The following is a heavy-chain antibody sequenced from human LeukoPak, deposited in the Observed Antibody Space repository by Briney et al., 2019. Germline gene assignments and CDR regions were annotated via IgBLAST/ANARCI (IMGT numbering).Heavy chain of an antibody. Sequence: GGSLRLSCAASGFTFSSHAMSWVRQAPGKGLEWVSLISGSGDSTYYADSVKGRFTISRDNSKNTLYLQVNSLRVEDTAVYYCTWGGSGYYAYWGQGTLVTVSS. CDR2: ISGSGDST. J-gene: IGHJ4*02. CDR1: GFTFSSHA. D-gene: IGHD3-3*01. CDR3: TWGGSGYYAY. V-gene: IGHV3-23*01.